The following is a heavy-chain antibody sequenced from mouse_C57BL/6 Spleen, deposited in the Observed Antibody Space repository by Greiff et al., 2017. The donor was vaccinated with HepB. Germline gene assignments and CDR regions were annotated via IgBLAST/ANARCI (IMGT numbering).Heavy chain of an antibody. J-gene: IGHJ2*01. D-gene: IGHD3-2*02. CDR1: GYTFTSYG. V-gene: IGHV1-81*01. CDR3: ARASAPWTAQATGAFDY. Sequence: VKLMESGAELARPGASVKLSCKASGYTFTSYGISWVKQRTGQGLEWIGEIYPRSGNTYYNENFKGKATLTADKSSSTAYMELRSLASEHSAVYFCARASAPWTAQATGAFDYWGQGTTLTVSS. CDR2: IYPRSGNT.